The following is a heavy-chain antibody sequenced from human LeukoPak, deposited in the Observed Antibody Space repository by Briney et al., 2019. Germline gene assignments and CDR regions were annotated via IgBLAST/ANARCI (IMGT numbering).Heavy chain of an antibody. Sequence: SVKVSCKASGGTFSSYAISWVRQAPGQGLEWKGGIIPIFGTANYAQKFQGRVTITTDESTSTAYMELSSLRSEDTAVYYCASSEAPTPTTPYYYYYMDVWGKGTTVTVSS. CDR2: IIPIFGTA. D-gene: IGHD5-12*01. CDR3: ASSEAPTPTTPYYYYYMDV. CDR1: GGTFSSYA. J-gene: IGHJ6*03. V-gene: IGHV1-69*05.